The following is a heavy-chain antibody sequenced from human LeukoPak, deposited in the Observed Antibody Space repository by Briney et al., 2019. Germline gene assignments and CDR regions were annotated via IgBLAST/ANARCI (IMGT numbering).Heavy chain of an antibody. Sequence: SETLSLTCTVSGGSISSTSYYWGWIRQPPGKGPEWIGNIYYSGSTFYNPSLKSRVTISGDTSKNQFSLKLSSVTAADTALYYCSRASSTSYYDYWGQGTLVSVSS. CDR2: IYYSGST. J-gene: IGHJ4*02. D-gene: IGHD6-19*01. CDR3: SRASSTSYYDY. V-gene: IGHV4-39*07. CDR1: GGSISSTSYY.